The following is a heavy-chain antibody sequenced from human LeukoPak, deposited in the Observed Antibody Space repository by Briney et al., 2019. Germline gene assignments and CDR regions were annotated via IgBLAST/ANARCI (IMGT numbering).Heavy chain of an antibody. CDR2: IIPIFGTA. D-gene: IGHD3-3*01. J-gene: IGHJ5*02. CDR3: ARDLTYDFWSGFYGYWFDP. Sequence: SVKVSCKASGYTFTSYDISWVRQAPGQGLEWMGGIIPIFGTANYAQKFQGRVTITADKSTSTAYMELSSLRSEDTAVYYCARDLTYDFWSGFYGYWFDPWGQGTLVTVSS. V-gene: IGHV1-69*06. CDR1: GYTFTSYD.